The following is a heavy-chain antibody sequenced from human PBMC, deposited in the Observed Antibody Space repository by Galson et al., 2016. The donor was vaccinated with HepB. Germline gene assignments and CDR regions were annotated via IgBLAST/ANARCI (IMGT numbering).Heavy chain of an antibody. V-gene: IGHV3-7*04. CDR1: GFTLRSYW. J-gene: IGHJ5*02. Sequence: SLRLSCAGSGFTLRSYWMSWVRQAPGRGLEWVSKIKEDGSKEYNVDSVKGRFSTSRDNAKSTVYLQMHSLTVEDTAVYYCARDLNPYGSSSERWFDPWGQGTLVIVSS. CDR3: ARDLNPYGSSSERWFDP. CDR2: IKEDGSKE. D-gene: IGHD6-13*01.